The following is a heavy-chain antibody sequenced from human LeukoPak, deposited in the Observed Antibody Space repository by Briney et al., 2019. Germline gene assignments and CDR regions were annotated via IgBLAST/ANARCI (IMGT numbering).Heavy chain of an antibody. Sequence: PGGSLRLSCAASGFNFRDHWMDWVPQAPGQGLGWVGKIKTDGSETYYLDSLRGRFSISRDNTNNALYLQMNSLRVEDTAVYYCVKNNGWFHLAQWGQGTLVTVSS. J-gene: IGHJ4*02. V-gene: IGHV3-7*03. CDR1: GFNFRDHW. CDR2: IKTDGSET. D-gene: IGHD6-19*01. CDR3: VKNNGWFHLAQ.